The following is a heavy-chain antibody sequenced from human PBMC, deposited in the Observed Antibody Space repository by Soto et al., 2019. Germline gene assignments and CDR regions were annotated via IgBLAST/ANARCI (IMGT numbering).Heavy chain of an antibody. J-gene: IGHJ4*01. D-gene: IGHD1-26*01. CDR1: GFMFSTYV. CDR2: INGRSNYK. Sequence: PGGSLRLSCATSGFMFSTYVMNWVRQVPGKGLEWVSSINGRSNYKYYANSVRGRFTISRDNAKNSLFLQMSSLTAEDTAVYYCAREDGIAGETSAFDYWGHGTLVTVSS. CDR3: AREDGIAGETSAFDY. V-gene: IGHV3-21*01.